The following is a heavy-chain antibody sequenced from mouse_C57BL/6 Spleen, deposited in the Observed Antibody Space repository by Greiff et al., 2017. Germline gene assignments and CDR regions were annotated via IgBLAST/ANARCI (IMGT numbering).Heavy chain of an antibody. J-gene: IGHJ1*03. CDR3: ARGIYYDYDWYFDD. D-gene: IGHD2-4*01. V-gene: IGHV1-82*01. CDR2: IYPGDGDT. CDR1: GYAFSSSW. Sequence: VQLQQSGPELVKPGASVKISCKASGYAFSSSWMNWVKQRPGKGLEWIGRIYPGDGDTNYNGKFKGKATLTVDKSSSTAYMQLSSLTSEDSAVYFGARGIYYDYDWYFDDWGTGTTVTVSS.